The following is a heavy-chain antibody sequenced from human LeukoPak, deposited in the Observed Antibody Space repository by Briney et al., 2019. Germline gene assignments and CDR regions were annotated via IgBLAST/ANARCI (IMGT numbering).Heavy chain of an antibody. CDR1: GFTFSSYS. J-gene: IGHJ3*02. D-gene: IGHD6-13*01. Sequence: TGGSLRLSCAASGFTFSSYSMNWVRQAPGKGLEWVSYISSSSSTIYYADSVKGRFTISRDNAKNSLYLQMNSLRAEDTALYYCARAESAAAGSNDAFDIWGQGTMVTVSS. V-gene: IGHV3-48*04. CDR3: ARAESAAAGSNDAFDI. CDR2: ISSSSSTI.